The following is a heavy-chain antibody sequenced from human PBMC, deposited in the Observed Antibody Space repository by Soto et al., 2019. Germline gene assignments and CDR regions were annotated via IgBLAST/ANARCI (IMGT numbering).Heavy chain of an antibody. CDR3: ARDPGRYYYMDV. J-gene: IGHJ6*03. CDR1: GGSISSGGYY. Sequence: QVQLQESGPGLVKPSQTLSLTCTVSGGSISSGGYYWSWIRQHPGKGLEWIGYIYYSGSTYYNPCLKSRVTISVDTSKNHFSLKLSSVTAADTAVYHCARDPGRYYYMDVWGKGTTVTVSS. V-gene: IGHV4-31*03. CDR2: IYYSGST.